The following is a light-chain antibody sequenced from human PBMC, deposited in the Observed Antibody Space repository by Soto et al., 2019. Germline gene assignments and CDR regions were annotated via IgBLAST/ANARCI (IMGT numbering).Light chain of an antibody. CDR3: QQRSNWPPRYT. CDR1: QSVSSY. V-gene: IGKV3-11*01. Sequence: EIVLTQSPATLSLSPGERATLSCRASQSVSSYLAWYQQQPGEAPRLLIYYASNRATGIPARFSGSGSGTDFTLNISSLETEDFAVYYCQQRSNWPPRYTFGQGTKLEIK. CDR2: YAS. J-gene: IGKJ2*01.